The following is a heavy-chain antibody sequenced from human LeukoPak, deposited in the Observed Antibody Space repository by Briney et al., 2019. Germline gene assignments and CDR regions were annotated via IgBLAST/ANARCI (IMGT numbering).Heavy chain of an antibody. CDR3: ARGYSSSSKLFWFDP. CDR1: GYTFTGYY. CDR2: INPNSGGT. D-gene: IGHD6-6*01. Sequence: ASVKVSCKASGYTFTGYYMHWVRQAPGQGLEWMGRINPNSGGTNYAQKFQGRVTMTRDTSISTAYMELSRLRSDDTAVYYCARGYSSSSKLFWFDPWGQGTLVTVSS. J-gene: IGHJ5*02. V-gene: IGHV1-2*06.